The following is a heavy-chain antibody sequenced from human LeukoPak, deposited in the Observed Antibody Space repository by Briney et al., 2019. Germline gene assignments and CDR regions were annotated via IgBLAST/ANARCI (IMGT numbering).Heavy chain of an antibody. D-gene: IGHD5-12*01. CDR3: ARDGSLEWLRGSYFDY. CDR2: INPSGGST. J-gene: IGHJ4*02. V-gene: IGHV1-46*01. Sequence: ASVKVSCKASGYTFTSYYMHWVRQAPGQGLEWMGIINPSGGSTSYAQKFQGRVTTTRDTSTSTAYMELSSLRSEDTAVYYCARDGSLEWLRGSYFDYWGQGTLVTVSS. CDR1: GYTFTSYY.